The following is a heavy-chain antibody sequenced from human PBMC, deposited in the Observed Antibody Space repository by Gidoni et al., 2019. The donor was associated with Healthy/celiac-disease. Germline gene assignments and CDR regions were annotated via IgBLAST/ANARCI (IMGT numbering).Heavy chain of an antibody. CDR2: ISSSGSTI. D-gene: IGHD2-15*01. Sequence: EVQLVESGGGLVQPGGSLRLSCAASGVTFSSYEMNWVRQAPGKGLEWVSYISSSGSTIYYADSVKGRCTISRDNAKNSLYLQMNSLRAEDTAVYYCARDTNSGWPYYYYGMDVWGQGTTVTVSS. CDR1: GVTFSSYE. J-gene: IGHJ6*02. CDR3: ARDTNSGWPYYYYGMDV. V-gene: IGHV3-48*03.